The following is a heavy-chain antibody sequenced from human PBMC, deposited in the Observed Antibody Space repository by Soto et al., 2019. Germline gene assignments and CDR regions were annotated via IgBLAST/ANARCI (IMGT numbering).Heavy chain of an antibody. V-gene: IGHV4-59*02. D-gene: IGHD1-26*01. CDR3: ARDQVGATLFDP. CDR2: IYYSGST. Sequence: SETLSLTFTVCGGSVSSYYWSWIRQPPGKGLEWIGYIYYSGSTNYNPSLKSRVTISVDTSKNQFSLKLSSVTAADTAVYYCARDQVGATLFDPWGQGTLLTVSS. CDR1: GGSVSSYY. J-gene: IGHJ5*02.